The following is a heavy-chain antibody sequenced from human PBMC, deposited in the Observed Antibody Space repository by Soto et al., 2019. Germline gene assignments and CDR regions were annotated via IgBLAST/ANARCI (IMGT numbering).Heavy chain of an antibody. J-gene: IGHJ4*02. D-gene: IGHD3-10*01. CDR2: IIPIFGTA. CDR1: GGTFSSYA. CDR3: ARNTMVRGVITPNFDY. Sequence: QVQLVQSGAEVQKPGSSVKVSCKASGGTFSSYAISWVRQAPGQGLEWMGGIIPIFGTANYAQKFQGRVTITADKSTSTADMELSSLRSEDTAVYYCARNTMVRGVITPNFDYWGQGTLVTVSS. V-gene: IGHV1-69*06.